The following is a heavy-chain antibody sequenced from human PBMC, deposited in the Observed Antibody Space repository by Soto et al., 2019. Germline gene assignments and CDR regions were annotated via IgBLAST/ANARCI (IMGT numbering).Heavy chain of an antibody. V-gene: IGHV2-5*02. Sequence: QITLKESGPTLVKPTQTLTLTCAFSGFSLNTRGVGVGWIRQPPGKALEWLALIYWDNDKRYSPSLKSRLTITKDTPKNHVVLMMTDMDPVDTATYCCAHNNYYGSGSVYWGQGTLVTVSS. J-gene: IGHJ4*02. CDR1: GFSLNTRGVG. D-gene: IGHD3-10*01. CDR3: AHNNYYGSGSVY. CDR2: IYWDNDK.